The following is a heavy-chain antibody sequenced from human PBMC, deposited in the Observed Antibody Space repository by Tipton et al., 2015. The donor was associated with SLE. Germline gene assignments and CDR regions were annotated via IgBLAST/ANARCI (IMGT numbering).Heavy chain of an antibody. D-gene: IGHD3-22*01. CDR3: ASRPYYDSTGSIDY. CDR1: GGSISSSSYY. Sequence: TLSLTCTVSGGSISSSSYYWGWIRQPPGKGLEWIGRIYYSGSTHYNPSLKSRVTISVDTSTNQFSLKLSSVTAADTAVYYCASRPYYDSTGSIDYWGQGTLVTVSS. J-gene: IGHJ4*02. CDR2: IYYSGST. V-gene: IGHV4-39*01.